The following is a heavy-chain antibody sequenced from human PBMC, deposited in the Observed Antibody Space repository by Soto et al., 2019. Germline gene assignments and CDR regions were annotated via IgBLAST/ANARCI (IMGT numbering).Heavy chain of an antibody. CDR3: VRDSHGDY. J-gene: IGHJ4*02. Sequence: EVQLVESGGGLVQPGGSLRLSCAASGFTFRSYWMQWVRQAPGKGLEWVSRIDGDDGVDSATNYAASVQGRFIISRDNAKNTLHVQMNSLRVEDTAVYYCVRDSHGDYWGQGTLVTVS. V-gene: IGHV3-74*01. CDR2: IDGDDGVDSAT. CDR1: GFTFRSYW.